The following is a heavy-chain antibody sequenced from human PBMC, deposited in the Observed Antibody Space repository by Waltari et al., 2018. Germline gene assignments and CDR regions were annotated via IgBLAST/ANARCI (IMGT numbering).Heavy chain of an antibody. J-gene: IGHJ6*02. Sequence: QVQLVQSGAEVKKPGASVKVSCKGFLSNFPNYGFSWVRQAPGQGLEWMGWISGYNGNTKYAQKVQGRVTMTTDTSTSTAYLELRSLKSDDAAVYYCAGSTSPLGYYYYGMDVWGQGTTVTVSS. CDR3: AGSTSPLGYYYYGMDV. V-gene: IGHV1-18*04. D-gene: IGHD1-26*01. CDR2: ISGYNGNT. CDR1: LSNFPNYG.